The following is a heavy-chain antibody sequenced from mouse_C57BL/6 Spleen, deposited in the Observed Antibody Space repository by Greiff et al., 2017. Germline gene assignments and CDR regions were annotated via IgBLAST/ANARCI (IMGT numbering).Heavy chain of an antibody. D-gene: IGHD1-1*01. Sequence: EVQVVESGGDLVKPGGSLKLSCAASGFTFSSYGMSWVRQTPDKRLEWVATISSGGSYTYYPDSVKGRFTISRDNAKNTLYLQMSSLKSEDTAMYYCARHYGSSYYSDYWGQGTTLTVSS. J-gene: IGHJ2*01. CDR3: ARHYGSSYYSDY. V-gene: IGHV5-6*01. CDR1: GFTFSSYG. CDR2: ISSGGSYT.